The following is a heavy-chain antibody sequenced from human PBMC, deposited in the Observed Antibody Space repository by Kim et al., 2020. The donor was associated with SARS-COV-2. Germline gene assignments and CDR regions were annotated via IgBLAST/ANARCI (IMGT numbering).Heavy chain of an antibody. CDR3: ARERGGIMITFGGLHWFDP. CDR2: INPSGGST. J-gene: IGHJ5*02. CDR1: GYTFTSYY. V-gene: IGHV1-46*01. Sequence: ASVKVSCKASGYTFTSYYMHWVRQAPGQGLEWMGIINPSGGSTSYAQKFQGRVTMTRDTSTSTVYMELSSLRSEDTAVYYCARERGGIMITFGGLHWFDPWGQGTLVTVSS. D-gene: IGHD3-16*01.